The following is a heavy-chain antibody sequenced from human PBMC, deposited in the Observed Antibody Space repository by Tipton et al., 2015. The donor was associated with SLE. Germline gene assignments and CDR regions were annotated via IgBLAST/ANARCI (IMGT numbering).Heavy chain of an antibody. CDR1: GFTFSSYW. CDR3: ARGRGSWYGMDV. D-gene: IGHD6-13*01. Sequence: SLRLSCAASGFTFSSYWMHWVRQAPGKGLVWVSRINSDGSSTSYADSVRGRFTISRDNAKNTLYLQMNSLRAEDTAVYYCARGRGSWYGMDVWGQGTTVTVSS. CDR2: INSDGSST. J-gene: IGHJ6*02. V-gene: IGHV3-74*01.